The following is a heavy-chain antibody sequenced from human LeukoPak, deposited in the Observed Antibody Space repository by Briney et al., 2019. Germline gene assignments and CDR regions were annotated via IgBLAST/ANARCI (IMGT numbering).Heavy chain of an antibody. CDR3: AKPLQWLVLEDAFDI. Sequence: ASVKVSCKTSGYTFTGYDINWVRQTTGQGLEWMGWMNPNSGNTGYAQKFQGRVTMTRDSSISTAYMELSSLESEDTAVYYCAKPLQWLVLEDAFDIWGQGTMVTVSS. V-gene: IGHV1-8*01. D-gene: IGHD6-19*01. CDR2: MNPNSGNT. J-gene: IGHJ3*02. CDR1: GYTFTGYD.